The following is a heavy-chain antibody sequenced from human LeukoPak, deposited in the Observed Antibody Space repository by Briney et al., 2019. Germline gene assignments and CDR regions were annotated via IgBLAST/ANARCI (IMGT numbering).Heavy chain of an antibody. D-gene: IGHD6-13*01. V-gene: IGHV3-7*01. CDR3: ARPGIAGAGTAYSDY. J-gene: IGHJ4*02. Sequence: GGSLRLSCSASGFTFSAYWMTWVRQAPGQGLEWVANIKEDGTEKNYVDSVKGRFTISRDNAKNSMHLQMNSLRAEDTAVYYCARPGIAGAGTAYSDYWGQGTLVTVSS. CDR2: IKEDGTEK. CDR1: GFTFSAYW.